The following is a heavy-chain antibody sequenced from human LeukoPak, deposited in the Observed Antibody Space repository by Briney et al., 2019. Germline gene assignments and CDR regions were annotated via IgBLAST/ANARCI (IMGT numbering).Heavy chain of an antibody. J-gene: IGHJ4*02. CDR3: ARGSTRSIAVAAHTPRLDY. V-gene: IGHV4-34*01. Sequence: PSETLSLTCAVYGGSFSGYYWSWIRQPPGKGLEWIGEINHSGSTNYNPSLKSRVTISVDTSKNQFSLKLSSVTAADTAAYYCARGSTRSIAVAAHTPRLDYCGQGTLVTVSS. CDR1: GGSFSGYY. CDR2: INHSGST. D-gene: IGHD6-19*01.